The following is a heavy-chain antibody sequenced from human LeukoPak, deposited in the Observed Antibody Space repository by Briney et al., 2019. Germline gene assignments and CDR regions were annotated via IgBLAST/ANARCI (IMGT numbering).Heavy chain of an antibody. D-gene: IGHD3-22*01. Sequence: SETLSLTCTASGYSISSGYYWGWIRQPPGKGLEGIGSIYHSGSTYYNPSLKSRVTIPVDTSKNQFSLQLSSVTAADTAVYYCARVADYYDSSGAFDAFDIWGQGTMVTVSS. J-gene: IGHJ3*02. CDR3: ARVADYYDSSGAFDAFDI. CDR2: IYHSGST. CDR1: GYSISSGYY. V-gene: IGHV4-38-2*02.